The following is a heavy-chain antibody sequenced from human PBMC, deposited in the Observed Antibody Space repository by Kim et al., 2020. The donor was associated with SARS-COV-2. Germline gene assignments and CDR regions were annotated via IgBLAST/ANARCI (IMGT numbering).Heavy chain of an antibody. V-gene: IGHV3-11*06. J-gene: IGHJ6*02. Sequence: FTISRDNAKNSLYLQMNSLRAEDTAVYYCARVSRPRITILTAGGGGMDVWGQGTTVTVSS. D-gene: IGHD3-3*01. CDR3: ARVSRPRITILTAGGGGMDV.